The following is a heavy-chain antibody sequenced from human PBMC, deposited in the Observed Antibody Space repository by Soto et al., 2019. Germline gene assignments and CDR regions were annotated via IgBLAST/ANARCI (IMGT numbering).Heavy chain of an antibody. CDR1: GFTFSSYW. V-gene: IGHV3-7*03. D-gene: IGHD3-22*01. CDR2: IKYDGSEK. CDR3: ASSPHKDSRPDY. Sequence: EVQLVESGGGLVQPGGSLRLSCAASGFTFSSYWMSWVRQAPGRGLEGMANIKYDGSEKYYVDSVKGRLTISRDNAKNSLYLQINSLRAEDTAVYYCASSPHKDSRPDYWGQGPLVTVSS. J-gene: IGHJ4*02.